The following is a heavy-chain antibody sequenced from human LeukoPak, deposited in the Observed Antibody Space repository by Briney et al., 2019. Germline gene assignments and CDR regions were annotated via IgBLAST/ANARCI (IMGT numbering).Heavy chain of an antibody. J-gene: IGHJ4*02. V-gene: IGHV4-39*07. Sequence: SETLSLTCTVSGDSISSSSYYWGWIRQPPGKGLEWIGSIYYSGNTYYNPSLKSRVTISVDTSKNQFSLKLSSVTAADTAMYYCARDLSHVFYFDCWGQGTLVTVSS. CDR1: GDSISSSSYY. CDR3: ARDLSHVFYFDC. D-gene: IGHD3-9*01. CDR2: IYYSGNT.